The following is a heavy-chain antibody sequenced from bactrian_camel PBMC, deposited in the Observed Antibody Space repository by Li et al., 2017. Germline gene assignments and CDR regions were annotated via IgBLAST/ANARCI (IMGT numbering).Heavy chain of an antibody. CDR1: GLSVSSRT. CDR3: ANGRIAIEY. V-gene: IGHV3-2*01. CDR2: IEVDSLNT. Sequence: GGSLRLSCAGSGLSVSSRTMSWVRQAPGKGLEWVSSIEVDSLNTYYADSVKGRFTISRDNAKNTLYLQLNSLKTEDTAMYFCANGRIAIEYWGQGTQVTVS. J-gene: IGHJ4*01.